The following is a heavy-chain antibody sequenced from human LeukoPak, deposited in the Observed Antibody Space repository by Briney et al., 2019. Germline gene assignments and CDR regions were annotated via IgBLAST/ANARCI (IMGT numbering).Heavy chain of an antibody. V-gene: IGHV4-38-2*01. Sequence: SETLSLTCAVSGYSISSGYYWGWIRQPPGKGLEWIGSFYHGGSTYFNPSLKSRVTISVDTSKNQFSLKLSSVTATDTAVYYCARGLCSGGSCYSFQHWGQGTLVTVS. CDR1: GYSISSGYY. CDR3: ARGLCSGGSCYSFQH. J-gene: IGHJ1*01. CDR2: FYHGGST. D-gene: IGHD2-15*01.